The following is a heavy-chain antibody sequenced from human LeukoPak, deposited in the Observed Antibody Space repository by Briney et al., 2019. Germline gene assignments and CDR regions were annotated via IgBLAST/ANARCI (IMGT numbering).Heavy chain of an antibody. D-gene: IGHD2-15*01. CDR2: ISGSGSAT. J-gene: IGHJ6*03. Sequence: PGGSLRLSCAASGFTFSSYAMNWVRQAPGKGLEWVSAISGSGSATYYADSVKGRFTISRDNSKNTLYLQMNSLRAEDTAIYYCAKNGDRGAYCSGGSCYPYYYYNMDVWGKGTTVTISS. CDR1: GFTFSSYA. CDR3: AKNGDRGAYCSGGSCYPYYYYNMDV. V-gene: IGHV3-23*01.